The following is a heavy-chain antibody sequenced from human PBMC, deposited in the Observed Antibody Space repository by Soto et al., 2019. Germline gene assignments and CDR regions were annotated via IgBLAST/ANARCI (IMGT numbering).Heavy chain of an antibody. J-gene: IGHJ4*02. V-gene: IGHV3-21*04. D-gene: IGHD6-19*01. Sequence: GGSLRLSCAASGFSFSSYSMNWVRQAPGKGLEWVSSISSSSSYIYYADSVKGRFTISRDNAKTSLYLQMNSLRAEDTAVYYCATYSSGQPYYFDYWGQGTLVTVSS. CDR2: ISSSSSYI. CDR3: ATYSSGQPYYFDY. CDR1: GFSFSSYS.